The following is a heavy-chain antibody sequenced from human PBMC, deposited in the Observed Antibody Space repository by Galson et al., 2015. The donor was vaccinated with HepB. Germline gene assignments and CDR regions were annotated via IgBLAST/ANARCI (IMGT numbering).Heavy chain of an antibody. CDR2: INAGNGNT. J-gene: IGHJ5*02. Sequence: SVKVSCKASGYTFTSYAMHWVRQAPGQRLEWMGWINAGNGNTKYSQKFQGRVTITRDTSASTAYMELSSLRSEDTAVYYCARVYDSSPSYRRGGFDPWGQGTLVTVSS. D-gene: IGHD3-22*01. V-gene: IGHV1-3*01. CDR3: ARVYDSSPSYRRGGFDP. CDR1: GYTFTSYA.